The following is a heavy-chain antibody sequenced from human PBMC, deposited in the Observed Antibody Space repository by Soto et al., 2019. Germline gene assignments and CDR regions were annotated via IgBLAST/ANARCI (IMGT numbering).Heavy chain of an antibody. J-gene: IGHJ4*02. CDR3: AREHRGTLTQFDC. CDR2: IYDSGST. CDR1: GGSLNTGYYY. Sequence: PSETLSLTCSVSGGSLNTGYYYWTWIRQPPGKGLEWIGYIYDSGSTNYNPSLRSRVTISVDMSRNQFSLKLTSVTAADTAVYFCAREHRGTLTQFDCWGQGTLVTVSS. V-gene: IGHV4-61*01.